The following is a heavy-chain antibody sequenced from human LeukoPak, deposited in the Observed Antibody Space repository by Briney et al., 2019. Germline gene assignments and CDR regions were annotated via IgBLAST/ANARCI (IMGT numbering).Heavy chain of an antibody. CDR1: GGSFSGYY. D-gene: IGHD6-13*01. J-gene: IGHJ4*02. Sequence: SETLSLTCAVYGGSFSGYYWSWIRQPPGKGLEWIGEINHSGSTNYNPSLKSRVTISVDTSKNQFSLKLSSVTAADTAVYYCARRPQLAEDDYWGQGTLVTVSS. CDR2: INHSGST. CDR3: ARRPQLAEDDY. V-gene: IGHV4-34*01.